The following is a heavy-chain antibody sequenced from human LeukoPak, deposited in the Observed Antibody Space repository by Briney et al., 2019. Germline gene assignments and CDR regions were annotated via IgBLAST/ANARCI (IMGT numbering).Heavy chain of an antibody. CDR1: GFTLSSYW. V-gene: IGHV3-74*01. CDR2: INSDGSST. CDR3: ARAISYTNYGMDV. Sequence: GGSLRLSCAASGFTLSSYWMHWVRQVPGKGLVWVSRINSDGSSTSYADSVKGRFTISRDNAKNTLYLQMNSLRAEDTAVYYCARAISYTNYGMDVRGQGTMVTVSS. D-gene: IGHD4-11*01. J-gene: IGHJ6*02.